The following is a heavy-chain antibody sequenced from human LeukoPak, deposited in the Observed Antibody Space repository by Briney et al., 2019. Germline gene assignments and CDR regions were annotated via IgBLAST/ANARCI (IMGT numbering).Heavy chain of an antibody. V-gene: IGHV3-11*01. J-gene: IGHJ3*02. Sequence: GGSLRLSCAASGFTISDYYMTWIRQAPGKGLEWISYISRTGSTIYYADSVKGRFTISRDNANHSLYLQMNSLRAEDTAVYYXAKHIYGGSIAFDIWGQQTVVTVSS. D-gene: IGHD4-23*01. CDR1: GFTISDYY. CDR3: AKHIYGGSIAFDI. CDR2: ISRTGSTI.